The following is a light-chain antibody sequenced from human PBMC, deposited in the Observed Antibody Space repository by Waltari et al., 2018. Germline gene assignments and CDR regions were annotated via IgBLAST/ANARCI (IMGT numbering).Light chain of an antibody. V-gene: IGLV2-14*03. J-gene: IGLJ3*02. Sequence: QSALTQPASVSESPGQSITISCTGTSSDVGSYNSVSWYQDHPGQGPKVIIYDVSDRPSGVSARFSGSKSGNTASLTISGLQAEDEADYYCSSQSSNNVVLFGGGTKVTVL. CDR1: SSDVGSYNS. CDR3: SSQSSNNVVL. CDR2: DVS.